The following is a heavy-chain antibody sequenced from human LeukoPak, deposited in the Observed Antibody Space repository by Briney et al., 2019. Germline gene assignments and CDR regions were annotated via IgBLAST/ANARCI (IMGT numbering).Heavy chain of an antibody. CDR3: AREPLSRSSGGALDI. CDR2: ISSSGSTI. CDR1: GFTFSSYE. D-gene: IGHD6-25*01. J-gene: IGHJ3*02. Sequence: PGGSLRLSCAASGFTFSSYEMNWVRQAPGKGLEWVSYISSSGSTIYYADSVKGRFTISRDNAKNSLYLQMNSLRAEDTAVYYCAREPLSRSSGGALDIWGQGTMVTVPS. V-gene: IGHV3-48*03.